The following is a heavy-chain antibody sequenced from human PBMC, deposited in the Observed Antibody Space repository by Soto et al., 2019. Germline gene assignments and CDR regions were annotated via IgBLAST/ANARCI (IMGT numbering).Heavy chain of an antibody. J-gene: IGHJ6*02. Sequence: GGSLRLSCAASGFTFSRFSMHWVRQAPGKGLVWVAVISYDGNNKHFAESVKGRFSISRDDSKNTVYLEMNNLRGDDSAVYYCARDHGMFLSYYYYGMDVWGQGTTVTVSS. CDR2: ISYDGNNK. V-gene: IGHV3-30-3*01. CDR1: GFTFSRFS. D-gene: IGHD3-10*02. CDR3: ARDHGMFLSYYYYGMDV.